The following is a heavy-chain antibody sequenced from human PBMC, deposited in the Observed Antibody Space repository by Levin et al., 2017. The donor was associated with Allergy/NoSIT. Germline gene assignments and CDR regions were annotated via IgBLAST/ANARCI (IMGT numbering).Heavy chain of an antibody. Sequence: GESLKISCAASGFTFSNAWMSWVRQAPGKGLEWVGCIKSKTDGGTTDYAAPVKGRFTISRDDSKNTLYLQMNSLKTEDTAVYYCTTRYYYDSSGYFSAFDIWGQGTMVTVSS. V-gene: IGHV3-15*01. J-gene: IGHJ3*02. CDR1: GFTFSNAW. D-gene: IGHD3-22*01. CDR3: TTRYYYDSSGYFSAFDI. CDR2: IKSKTDGGTT.